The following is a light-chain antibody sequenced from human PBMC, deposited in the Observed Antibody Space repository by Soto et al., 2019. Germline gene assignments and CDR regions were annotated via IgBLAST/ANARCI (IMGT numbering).Light chain of an antibody. CDR3: QQRSDWPLT. Sequence: EIVITQSPATLSVSPGERATVSCRASQSVSSNLAWYQQKPGQAPRLLMFGASRRATGIPDRFSGSGSGTDFTLSISSLESEDFAVYFCQQRSDWPLTFGGGTKVDIK. CDR1: QSVSSN. J-gene: IGKJ4*01. V-gene: IGKV3D-15*01. CDR2: GAS.